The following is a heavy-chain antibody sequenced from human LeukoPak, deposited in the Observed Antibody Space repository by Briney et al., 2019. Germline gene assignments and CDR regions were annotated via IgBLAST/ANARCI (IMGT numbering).Heavy chain of an antibody. D-gene: IGHD3-9*01. CDR3: ARQTIRPFDF. J-gene: IGHJ4*02. V-gene: IGHV1-2*02. Sequence: GASVKVSCKTSGYTFTGYYIHWVRQAPGPGLEWVGSINPTNGGKNSAQKFQGRVTMTRDTSISTAYMELSGLRSDDTATYYCARQTIRPFDFWGQGTLVTVSA. CDR1: GYTFTGYY. CDR2: INPTNGGK.